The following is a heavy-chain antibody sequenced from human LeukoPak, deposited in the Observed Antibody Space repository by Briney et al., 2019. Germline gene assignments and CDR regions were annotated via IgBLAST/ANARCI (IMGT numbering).Heavy chain of an antibody. D-gene: IGHD5-12*01. CDR1: GGSFSGYY. CDR2: INHSGST. V-gene: IGHV4-34*01. Sequence: SDTLSLTCAVYGGSFSGYYWSWLRQPPGKGLEWIGEINHSGSTNYNPSLKSRVTISVDTSKNQFSLKLSSVTAADTAVYYCARGAWGWLRLRRYFDYWGQGTLVTVSS. J-gene: IGHJ4*02. CDR3: ARGAWGWLRLRRYFDY.